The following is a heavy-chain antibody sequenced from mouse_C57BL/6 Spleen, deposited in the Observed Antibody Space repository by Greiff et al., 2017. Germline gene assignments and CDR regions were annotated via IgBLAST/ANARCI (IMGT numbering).Heavy chain of an antibody. Sequence: VQLQQSGPELVKPGASVKISCKASGYSFTGYYMNWVKQSPEKSLEWIGEINPSTGGTTYNQKFKAKATLNVDKSSSTAYMQLKSLTSEDSAVYSCAGSWDYVNLYYAMDYWVQGTSAPVPS. J-gene: IGHJ4*01. CDR3: AGSWDYVNLYYAMDY. D-gene: IGHD2-1*01. V-gene: IGHV1-42*01. CDR1: GYSFTGYY. CDR2: INPSTGGT.